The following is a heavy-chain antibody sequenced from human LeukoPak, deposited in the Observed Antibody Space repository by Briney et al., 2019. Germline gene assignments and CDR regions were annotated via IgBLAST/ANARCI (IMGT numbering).Heavy chain of an antibody. CDR1: GLTFSSHW. D-gene: IGHD1-26*01. CDR3: AGSCPNCPFDY. J-gene: IGHJ4*02. Sequence: QTGGSLRLSCAASGLTFSSHWMHWVRQAPGKGLVWVSRITNDGSSTTYADSVKGRFTISRDNAKNMLYLQVNSLRAEDTAVYYCAGSCPNCPFDYWGQGTLVTVSS. V-gene: IGHV3-74*01. CDR2: ITNDGSST.